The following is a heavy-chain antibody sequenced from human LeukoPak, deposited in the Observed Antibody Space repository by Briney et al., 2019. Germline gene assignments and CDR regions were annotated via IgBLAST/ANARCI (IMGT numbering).Heavy chain of an antibody. Sequence: GRSLRLSCAPSGFTFSTFAMGWVRQAPGKGLEWVSMISGGGGCTSYADSVKGPFTISRDNSKNALYLQMNSLRAEGTAIYFCAKNKGAGSYYGYSFDYWGQGTLVTVSS. CDR1: GFTFSTFA. V-gene: IGHV3-23*01. CDR3: AKNKGAGSYYGYSFDY. D-gene: IGHD1-26*01. J-gene: IGHJ4*02. CDR2: ISGGGGCT.